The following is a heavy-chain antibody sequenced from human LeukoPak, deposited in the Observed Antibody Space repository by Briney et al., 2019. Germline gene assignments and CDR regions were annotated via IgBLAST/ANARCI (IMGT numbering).Heavy chain of an antibody. V-gene: IGHV3-33*01. J-gene: IGHJ3*02. CDR2: IWYDGSEK. Sequence: PGRSLRLSCAASVFTFSSFGMHWVRQVPGKGLEWVAVIWYDGSEKFYADSVKGRFTISRDNSKNTLYLQMNGLRAEDTAVYYCARGGDAFDIWGQGTMVTVSS. CDR3: ARGGDAFDI. CDR1: VFTFSSFG.